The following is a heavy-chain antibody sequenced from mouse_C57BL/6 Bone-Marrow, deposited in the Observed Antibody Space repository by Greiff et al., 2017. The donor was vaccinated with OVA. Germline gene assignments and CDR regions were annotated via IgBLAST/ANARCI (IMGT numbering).Heavy chain of an antibody. CDR3: AKLGGEAWFAY. CDR2: INPSSGYT. V-gene: IGHV1-4*01. D-gene: IGHD4-1*01. J-gene: IGHJ3*01. Sequence: VQLQQSGAELARPGASVKMSCKASGYTFTSYTMHWVKQRPGQGLEWIGYINPSSGYTKYNQKFKDKATLTADKSSSTAYMQLSSLTSEDSAVYYCAKLGGEAWFAYWGQGTLVTVSA. CDR1: GYTFTSYT.